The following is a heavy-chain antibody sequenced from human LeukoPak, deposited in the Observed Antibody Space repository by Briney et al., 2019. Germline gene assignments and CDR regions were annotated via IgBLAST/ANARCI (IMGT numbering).Heavy chain of an antibody. CDR1: GYTFTSYD. CDR2: MNPNSGNT. J-gene: IGHJ4*02. Sequence: ASVKVPCKTSGYTFTSYDIKWVRQATGQGLEWMGWMNPNSGNTGYAQKFQGRVTITRNTSITTAYMELSSLRSEDTAVYYCARGPKWSGSYYYFDYWGQGTLVTVSS. CDR3: ARGPKWSGSYYYFDY. D-gene: IGHD1-26*01. V-gene: IGHV1-8*01.